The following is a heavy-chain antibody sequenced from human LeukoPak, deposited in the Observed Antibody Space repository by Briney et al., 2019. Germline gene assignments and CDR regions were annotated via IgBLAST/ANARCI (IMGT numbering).Heavy chain of an antibody. Sequence: PGRSLRLSCAASGFTFSSYVMHWVRQVPGKGLEWVAVISYDGSNKYYADSVKGRFTISRDNSKNTLYLQMNSLRAEDTAVYYCAKDITMISPGAFDIWGQGTMVTVSS. D-gene: IGHD3-22*01. CDR1: GFTFSSYV. J-gene: IGHJ3*02. CDR2: ISYDGSNK. CDR3: AKDITMISPGAFDI. V-gene: IGHV3-30*18.